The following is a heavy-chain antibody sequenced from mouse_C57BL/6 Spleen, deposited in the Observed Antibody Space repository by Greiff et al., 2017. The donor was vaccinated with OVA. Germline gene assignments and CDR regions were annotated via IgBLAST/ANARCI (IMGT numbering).Heavy chain of an antibody. D-gene: IGHD1-2*01. J-gene: IGHJ1*03. Sequence: QVQLQQPGAELVKPGASVKMSCKASGYTFTSYWITWVKQRPGQGLEWIGDIYPGSGSTNYHEKFKSKATLTVDTSYSTAYMQLSSLTSEDSAVYYCASHYSNPYWYFDVWGTGTTVTVSS. V-gene: IGHV1-55*01. CDR1: GYTFTSYW. CDR2: IYPGSGST. CDR3: ASHYSNPYWYFDV.